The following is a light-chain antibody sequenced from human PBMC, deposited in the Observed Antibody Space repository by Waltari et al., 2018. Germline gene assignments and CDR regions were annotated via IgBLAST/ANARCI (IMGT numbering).Light chain of an antibody. V-gene: IGKV4-1*01. CDR3: QQYYDNPRA. J-gene: IGKJ1*01. CDR2: WAS. CDR1: QSVLFSSDNKNY. Sequence: DIVMTPSPDSLTLSLRQRATINCQSSQSVLFSSDNKNYLAWYQQKPGQPPKVLIYWASTRASGVPERFSGSGSGTDFTLTISSLQREDAAVYYCQQYYDNPRAFGQGTKVDIK.